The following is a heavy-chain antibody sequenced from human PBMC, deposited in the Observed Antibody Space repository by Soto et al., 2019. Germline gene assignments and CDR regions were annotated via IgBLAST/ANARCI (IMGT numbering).Heavy chain of an antibody. D-gene: IGHD3-22*01. CDR2: ISSNGDST. V-gene: IGHV3-64D*06. Sequence: GSLRLSCLASRFTFSNYAMHWVRQAPGKGLEYVSTISSNGDSTYYADSVKGRFTISRDNSKNTLYLQMSSLRAEDTAVYYCVKHYYDSSGYYGLNAFDIWGQGTMVTVSS. J-gene: IGHJ3*02. CDR1: RFTFSNYA. CDR3: VKHYYDSSGYYGLNAFDI.